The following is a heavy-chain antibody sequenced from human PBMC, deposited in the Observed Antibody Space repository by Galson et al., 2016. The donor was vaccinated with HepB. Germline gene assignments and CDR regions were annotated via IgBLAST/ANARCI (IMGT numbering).Heavy chain of an antibody. CDR1: YG. CDR3: ARVMGAIRYSYLDY. Sequence: YGIHWVRQAPGKRLEWVAVISYDGVTKYYADSVKGRFTISRDNSKNTLYLQMTSLRTEDTAIYYCARVMGAIRYSYLDYWGQGTLVTVSS. D-gene: IGHD2-8*01. J-gene: IGHJ4*02. V-gene: IGHV3-30*19. CDR2: ISYDGVTK.